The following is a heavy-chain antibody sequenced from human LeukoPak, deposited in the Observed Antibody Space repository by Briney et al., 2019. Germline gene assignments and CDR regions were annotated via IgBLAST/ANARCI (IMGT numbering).Heavy chain of an antibody. CDR1: GYTFTGYY. D-gene: IGHD6-6*01. Sequence: GASVKVSCKASGYTFTGYYMHWVRQAPGQGLEWMGWINPNSGGTNYAQKFQDRVTMTRDTSISTAYMELSRLRSDDTAVYYCASPTSGSSSGYGYWGQGTLVTVSS. CDR2: INPNSGGT. J-gene: IGHJ4*02. CDR3: ASPTSGSSSGYGY. V-gene: IGHV1-2*02.